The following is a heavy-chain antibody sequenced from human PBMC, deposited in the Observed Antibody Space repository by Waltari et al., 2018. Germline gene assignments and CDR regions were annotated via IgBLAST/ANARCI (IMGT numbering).Heavy chain of an antibody. CDR1: GCSISSGRYY. CDR2: IATSGST. Sequence: QVQLQESGPGLVKPSQTLSLPCTVSGCSISSGRYYWRWIRPPAGKGLEWIGRIATSGSTNYNPSLKSRVTISVDTSKNQFSLKLSSVTAADTAVYYCARVDSWGSAGENWYFDLWGRGTLVTVSS. V-gene: IGHV4-61*02. J-gene: IGHJ2*01. D-gene: IGHD7-27*01. CDR3: ARVDSWGSAGENWYFDL.